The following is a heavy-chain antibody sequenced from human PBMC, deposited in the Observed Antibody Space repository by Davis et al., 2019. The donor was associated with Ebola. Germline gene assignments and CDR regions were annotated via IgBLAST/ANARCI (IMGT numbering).Heavy chain of an antibody. V-gene: IGHV3-30-3*01. CDR3: AKGTVQGSFDY. J-gene: IGHJ4*02. CDR2: MSYDGSNE. Sequence: GGSLRLSCAASGFSFSTYGVHWVRQAPGKGLEWVAVMSYDGSNEYYADSVKGRFTISRDNSKNTLYLQMNSLRAEDTAVYYCAKGTVQGSFDYWGQGTLVTVSS. D-gene: IGHD3-10*01. CDR1: GFSFSTYG.